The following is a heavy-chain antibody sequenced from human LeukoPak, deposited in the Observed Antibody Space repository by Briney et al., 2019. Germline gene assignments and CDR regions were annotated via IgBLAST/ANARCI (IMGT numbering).Heavy chain of an antibody. Sequence: SETLSLTCTVSGGSISSSSYYWGWIRQPPGKGLEWIGSISYSGSTYYNPSLKSRVTISVDTSKNQFSLKLSSVTAADTAVYYCARVEKVAGTLYYWGQGTLVTVSS. J-gene: IGHJ4*02. CDR2: ISYSGST. D-gene: IGHD6-19*01. V-gene: IGHV4-39*07. CDR1: GGSISSSSYY. CDR3: ARVEKVAGTLYY.